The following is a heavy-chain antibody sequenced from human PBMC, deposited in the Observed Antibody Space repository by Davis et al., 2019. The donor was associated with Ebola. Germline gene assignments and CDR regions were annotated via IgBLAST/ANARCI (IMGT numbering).Heavy chain of an antibody. V-gene: IGHV4-61*09. CDR1: GGSISSGSYY. J-gene: IGHJ4*02. CDR2: IYTSGST. Sequence: PSETLSLTCTVSGGSISSGSYYWSWIRQPAGKGLEWIGHIYTSGSTNYNPSLKSRVTISVDTSKNQFSLKLSSVTAADTAVYYCARSLASSGYYQDVRAFDIWGQGTLVTVSS. D-gene: IGHD3-22*01. CDR3: ARSLASSGYYQDVRAFDI.